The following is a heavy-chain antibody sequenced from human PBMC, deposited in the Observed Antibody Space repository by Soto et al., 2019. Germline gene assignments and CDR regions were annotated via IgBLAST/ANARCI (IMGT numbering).Heavy chain of an antibody. CDR2: VSTSGRST. V-gene: IGHV3-64D*06. CDR1: GFIFSEST. Sequence: EVQLVESGGGLVQPGGSLRLSCSASGFIFSESTIYWVRQVPGKGLEAISAVSTSGRSTYYADSVKDRFTISRDNSKNTLFLQMGSLRPEGTAIYYCVKQAHGLDGVAFDYWGQGTQVTVAS. D-gene: IGHD2-15*01. CDR3: VKQAHGLDGVAFDY. J-gene: IGHJ4*02.